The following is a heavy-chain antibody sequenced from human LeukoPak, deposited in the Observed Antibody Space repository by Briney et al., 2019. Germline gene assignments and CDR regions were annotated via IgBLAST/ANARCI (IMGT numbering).Heavy chain of an antibody. J-gene: IGHJ4*02. CDR2: ISSSSSYI. Sequence: GGSLRLSCAASGFTFSSDTMNWVRQAPGKGLEWVSSISSSSSYIYYADSVKGRFTISRDNAKNSLYLQMNSLRAEDTAVYYCARDALGSYDSSGYYYYYFDYWGQGTLVTVSS. V-gene: IGHV3-21*01. CDR3: ARDALGSYDSSGYYYYYFDY. CDR1: GFTFSSDT. D-gene: IGHD3-22*01.